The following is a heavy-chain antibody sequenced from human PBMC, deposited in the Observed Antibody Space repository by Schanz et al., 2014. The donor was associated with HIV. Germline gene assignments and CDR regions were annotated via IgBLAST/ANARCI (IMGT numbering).Heavy chain of an antibody. CDR3: TTVRSGWFLGVFDI. V-gene: IGHV3-74*01. D-gene: IGHD6-19*01. J-gene: IGHJ3*02. Sequence: EEQLVESGGGLGLPGGSLRLSCAASGFTFSNFWMHWVRQAPGKGLVWVSRINNDGSNTLYADSVKGRFTISRDDAKNTLYLQMNSLKTEDTAVYYCTTVRSGWFLGVFDIWGQGTMVTVSS. CDR1: GFTFSNFW. CDR2: INNDGSNT.